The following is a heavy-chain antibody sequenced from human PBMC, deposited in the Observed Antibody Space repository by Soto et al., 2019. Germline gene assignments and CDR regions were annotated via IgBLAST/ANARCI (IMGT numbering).Heavy chain of an antibody. CDR2: VYYDGTNT. D-gene: IGHD6-6*01. J-gene: IGHJ4*02. CDR1: GFTFSNYG. V-gene: IGHV3-30*12. CDR3: ARDRHSTSSGYFDH. Sequence: LRLSCVASGFTFSNYGMHWVRQAPGKGLEWVAVVYYDGTNTYSADSVKDRFTISRDNFKNTLFLQMSSLRVEDTALYYCARDRHSTSSGYFDHWGQGTLVTVSS.